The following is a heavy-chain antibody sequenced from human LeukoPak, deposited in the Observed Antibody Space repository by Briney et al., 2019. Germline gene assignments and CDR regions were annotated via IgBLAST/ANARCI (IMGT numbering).Heavy chain of an antibody. CDR1: GFIFSNYA. Sequence: PGGSLRLSCAASGFIFSNYALMWLRQSPGKGLEWVSAIRGSGGGTFYADSVKGRFTISRDNSMNTLYLQMNGLRAEDTAVYYCARDPNGDYIGAFDMWGRGTLVTVSS. D-gene: IGHD4-17*01. CDR3: ARDPNGDYIGAFDM. CDR2: IRGSGGGT. J-gene: IGHJ3*02. V-gene: IGHV3-23*01.